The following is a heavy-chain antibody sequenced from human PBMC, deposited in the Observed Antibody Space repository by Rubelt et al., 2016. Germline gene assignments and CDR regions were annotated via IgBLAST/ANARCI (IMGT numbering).Heavy chain of an antibody. D-gene: IGHD6-19*01. J-gene: IGHJ4*02. CDR2: IYYDEST. CDR1: GASISGSRTP. CDR3: ARNSIGWSQMDY. Sequence: QVQLQESGPGLVEPSETLALTCTVSGASISGSRTPWSWIRQTPGEGLGWIGNIYYDESTYYNPYLKSRVTITEDTSKNQVALKLSSVTAADTAVYYCARNSIGWSQMDYWGQGTQVTVSS. V-gene: IGHV4-39*01.